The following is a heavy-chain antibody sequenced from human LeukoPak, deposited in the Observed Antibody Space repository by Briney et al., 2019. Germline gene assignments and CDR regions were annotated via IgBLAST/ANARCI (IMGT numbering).Heavy chain of an antibody. CDR1: GFTFSSYA. Sequence: GGSLRLSCAASGFTFSSYAMHWVRQAPGKGLEYVSAISSNGGSTYYANSVKGRFTISRHTSKNTVFLQMNKLRVEDTAVYFCARGFHSYGLSYYFDYWGQGTGVTVSS. CDR2: ISSNGGST. J-gene: IGHJ4*02. CDR3: ARGFHSYGLSYYFDY. D-gene: IGHD5-18*01. V-gene: IGHV3-64*01.